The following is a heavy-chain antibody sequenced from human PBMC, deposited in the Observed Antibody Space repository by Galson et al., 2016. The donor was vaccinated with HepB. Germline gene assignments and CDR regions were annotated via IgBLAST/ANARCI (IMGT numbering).Heavy chain of an antibody. V-gene: IGHV3-74*01. CDR2: INTDGSGT. Sequence: SLRLSCAVSGFTFSHYWMHWVRQAPGKGLVWVSRINTDGSGTTYADSVKGRFTISRDNAKNTLYLQMNSLRADDTAVYYCGGGPYCYGGSCNMNADYCGQGSLVTVSS. CDR3: GGGPYCYGGSCNMNADY. J-gene: IGHJ4*02. CDR1: GFTFSHYW. D-gene: IGHD2-15*01.